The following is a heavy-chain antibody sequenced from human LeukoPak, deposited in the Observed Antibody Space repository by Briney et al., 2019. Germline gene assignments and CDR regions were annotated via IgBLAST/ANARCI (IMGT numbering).Heavy chain of an antibody. CDR3: ARNLKYYDFWSGYYPDAFDI. Sequence: SQTLSLTCAVSGGSISSGGYSWSWIRQPPGKGLEWIGYIYHSGSTYYNPSLKSRVTISVDRSKNQFSLKLSSVTAADTAVYYCARNLKYYDFWSGYYPDAFDIWGQGTMVTVSS. CDR1: GGSISSGGYS. D-gene: IGHD3-3*01. V-gene: IGHV4-30-2*01. J-gene: IGHJ3*02. CDR2: IYHSGST.